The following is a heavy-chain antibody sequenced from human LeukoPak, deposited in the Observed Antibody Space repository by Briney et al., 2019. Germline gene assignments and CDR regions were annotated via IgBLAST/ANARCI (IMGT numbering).Heavy chain of an antibody. CDR3: ARDYYDSSGYYYLPDY. CDR2: ILYDGRKM. Sequence: PGGSLRLSCVASGFTFSDYGIHWVRQAPGKGLEWVAVILYDGRKMKYADSVKGRFTISRDNSKDTLSLHMNTLRTEDTAVYYCARDYYDSSGYYYLPDYWGQGTLVTVSS. CDR1: GFTFSDYG. V-gene: IGHV3-30*03. D-gene: IGHD3-22*01. J-gene: IGHJ4*02.